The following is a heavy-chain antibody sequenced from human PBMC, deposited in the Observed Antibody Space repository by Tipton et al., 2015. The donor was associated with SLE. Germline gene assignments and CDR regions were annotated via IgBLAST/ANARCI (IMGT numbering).Heavy chain of an antibody. Sequence: TLSLTCTVSGGSISGYYWNWIRQPAGKGLEWIGRVYSGGNTDYNPSLKSRVTISVDTSKNQFSLKLSSVTAADTAVYYCASGVLGQQLPGVWGQGTLVTVSS. CDR1: GGSISGYY. V-gene: IGHV4-4*07. CDR3: ASGVLGQQLPGV. D-gene: IGHD6-13*01. J-gene: IGHJ4*02. CDR2: VYSGGNT.